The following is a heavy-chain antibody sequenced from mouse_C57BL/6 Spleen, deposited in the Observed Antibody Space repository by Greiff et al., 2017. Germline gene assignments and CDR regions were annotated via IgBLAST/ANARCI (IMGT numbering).Heavy chain of an antibody. CDR2: IYPGDGDT. V-gene: IGHV1-82*01. CDR3: ARAHYYDYDGNY. CDR1: GYAFSSSW. D-gene: IGHD2-4*01. Sequence: QVQLQQSGPELVKPGASVKISCKASGYAFSSSWMNWVKQRPGKGLEWIGRIYPGDGDTNYNGKFKGKATLTADKSSSTAYMQLSSLTSEDSAVYFCARAHYYDYDGNYWGQGTTLTVSS. J-gene: IGHJ2*01.